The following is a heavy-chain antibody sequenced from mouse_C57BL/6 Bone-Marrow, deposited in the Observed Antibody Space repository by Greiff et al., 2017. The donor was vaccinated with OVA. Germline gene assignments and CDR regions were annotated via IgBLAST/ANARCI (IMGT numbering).Heavy chain of an antibody. D-gene: IGHD3-2*02. CDR3: AGHSSGYDR. V-gene: IGHV1-61*01. CDR1: GYTFTSYW. Sequence: VQLQQPGAELVRPGSSVKLSCKASGYTFTSYWMDWVKQRPGQGLEWIGNIYPSDSETHYNQKFKDKATLTVDKSSSTAYMKISSLTSEDSAVYYGAGHSSGYDRWGQGTLVTVSA. J-gene: IGHJ3*02. CDR2: IYPSDSET.